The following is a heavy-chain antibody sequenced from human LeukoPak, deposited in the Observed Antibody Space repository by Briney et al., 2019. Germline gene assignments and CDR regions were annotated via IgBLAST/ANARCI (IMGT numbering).Heavy chain of an antibody. CDR2: IYHSGST. CDR3: TRHPGIAAADDGFDI. CDR1: GGSISSSNW. V-gene: IGHV4-4*02. Sequence: PSETLSLTCAISGGSISSSNWWSWVRQPPGKGLEWIGEIYHSGSTNYSPSLKSRVTISVDKSKNQFSLKLRSVTAADTAVYYCTRHPGIAAADDGFDIWGQGTLVTVSS. J-gene: IGHJ3*02. D-gene: IGHD6-13*01.